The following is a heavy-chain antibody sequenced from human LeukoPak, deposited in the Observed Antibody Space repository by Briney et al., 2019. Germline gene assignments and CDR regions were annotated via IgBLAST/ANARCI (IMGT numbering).Heavy chain of an antibody. CDR3: AREGRGWYFDL. V-gene: IGHV1-8*03. Sequence: ASVKVSCKASGGTFSSYDINWVRQATGQGLEWMGWMNPNSGNTGYAQKFQGRVTITRNTSISTAYMELSSLRSEDTAVYYCAREGRGWYFDLWGRGTLVTVSS. D-gene: IGHD3-10*01. J-gene: IGHJ2*01. CDR2: MNPNSGNT. CDR1: GGTFSSYD.